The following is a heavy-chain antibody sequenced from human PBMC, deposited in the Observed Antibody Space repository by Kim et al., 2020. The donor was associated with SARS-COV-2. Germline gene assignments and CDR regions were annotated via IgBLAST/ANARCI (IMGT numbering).Heavy chain of an antibody. CDR1: GFTFSSYG. J-gene: IGHJ5*02. CDR2: IWYDGSNK. V-gene: IGHV3-33*06. Sequence: GGSLRLSCAASGFTFSSYGMHWVRQAPGKGLEWVAVIWYDGSNKYYADSVKGRFTISRDNSKNTLSLQMNSLRAEDTAVYYCAKGIVGATGWFDPWGQGTLVTVSS. D-gene: IGHD1-26*01. CDR3: AKGIVGATGWFDP.